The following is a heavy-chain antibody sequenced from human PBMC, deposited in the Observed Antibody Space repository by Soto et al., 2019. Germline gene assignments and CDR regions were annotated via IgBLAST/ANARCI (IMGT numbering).Heavy chain of an antibody. CDR3: ARGASGRYYRDG. V-gene: IGHV3-74*01. CDR1: GFTFSNYW. Sequence: DEQVVESGGGLVQPGGSLRLSCTASGFTFSNYWIHWVRQASGKGLVWVSRIKGDGSITNYADSVRGRFSISRDNAKNTVYLQMDSLRAEDTAVYYCARGASGRYYRDGWGKGTTVTVS. D-gene: IGHD3-10*01. J-gene: IGHJ6*03. CDR2: IKGDGSIT.